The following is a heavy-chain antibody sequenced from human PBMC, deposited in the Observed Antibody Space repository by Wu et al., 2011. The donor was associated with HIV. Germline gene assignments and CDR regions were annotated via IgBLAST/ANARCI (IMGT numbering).Heavy chain of an antibody. J-gene: IGHJ5*02. V-gene: IGHV1-18*01. CDR3: ARAHRDSSGYYYGLIWFDP. CDR2: ISAYNGDT. Sequence: QVQLVQSGAEVKKPGASVKVSCKASGYTFTSYGISWVRQAPGQGLEWMGWISAYNGDTNYAQKLQGRVTMTTDTSTSTAHMELRSLRSDDTAVYYCARAHRDSSGYYYGLIWFDPWGQGPWSPS. CDR1: GYTFTSYG. D-gene: IGHD3-22*01.